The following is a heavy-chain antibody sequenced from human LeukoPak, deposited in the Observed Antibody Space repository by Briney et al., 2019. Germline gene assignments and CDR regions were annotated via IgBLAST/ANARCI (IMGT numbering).Heavy chain of an antibody. Sequence: ASVKVSCKASGYIFTSYPIHWVRQAPGQRLEWMGWINTGNGNTKYSQKFQGRVTVTRDTSASTAYMELSSLRSEDTAVYYCARDRGGSYCDYWGQGTLVTVSS. CDR1: GYIFTSYP. J-gene: IGHJ4*02. V-gene: IGHV1-3*04. CDR2: INTGNGNT. D-gene: IGHD1-26*01. CDR3: ARDRGGSYCDY.